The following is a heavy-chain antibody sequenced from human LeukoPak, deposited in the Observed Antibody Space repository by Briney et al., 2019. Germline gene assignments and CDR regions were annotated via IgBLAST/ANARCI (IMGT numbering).Heavy chain of an antibody. CDR1: RFTFSNYW. CDR3: AKDLDGYNYGVDY. V-gene: IGHV3-23*01. J-gene: IGHJ4*02. Sequence: GGSLRLSCGASRFTFSNYWMSWVRQAPGKGLEWVSAISGTGGSTYYADSVKGRFAISRDNSKSTLYLQMNSLRAEDTAVYYCAKDLDGYNYGVDYWGQGTLVTVSS. CDR2: ISGTGGST. D-gene: IGHD5-24*01.